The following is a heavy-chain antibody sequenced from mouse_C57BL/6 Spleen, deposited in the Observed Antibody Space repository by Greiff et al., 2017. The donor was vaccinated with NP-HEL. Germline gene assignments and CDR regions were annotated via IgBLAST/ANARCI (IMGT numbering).Heavy chain of an antibody. D-gene: IGHD1-1*01. CDR2: IYPGDGDT. V-gene: IGHV1-82*01. CDR3: DSYGSSSYYALDY. Sequence: QVQLQQSGPELVKPGASVKISCTASGYAFSGYWMNWVKQRPGKGLEWIGRIYPGDGDTNYDWKFKGKATLTADKASSTACLQLSSLTSWDSAVYVCDSYGSSSYYALDYWGQGTSVTVSS. CDR1: GYAFSGYW. J-gene: IGHJ4*01.